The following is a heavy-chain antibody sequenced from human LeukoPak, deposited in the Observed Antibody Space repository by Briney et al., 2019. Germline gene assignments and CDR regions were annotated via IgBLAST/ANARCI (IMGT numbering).Heavy chain of an antibody. CDR3: ARGGLLGDFYDY. D-gene: IGHD1-26*01. CDR2: INTVGSST. J-gene: IGHJ4*02. Sequence: GGSLRLSCAASGFTFSSYWMHWVRQAPGKGLVWVSRINTVGSSTYYADSVKGRFTISRDNSKNTLYLQMNSLRAEDTAVYYCARGGLLGDFYDYWGQGTLVTVSS. V-gene: IGHV3-74*01. CDR1: GFTFSSYW.